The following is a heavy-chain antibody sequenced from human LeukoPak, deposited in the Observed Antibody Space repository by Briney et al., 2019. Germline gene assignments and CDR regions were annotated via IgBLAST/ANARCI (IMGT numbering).Heavy chain of an antibody. D-gene: IGHD3-22*01. J-gene: IGHJ4*02. CDR2: ISSSSGTI. V-gene: IGHV3-48*04. CDR3: TRFLYYYDSSGYHDYFDY. Sequence: GGTLRLSCAASGFTFSSYGMNWVRQAPGKGLEWISYISSSSGTIYYADSVKGRFTISRDNAKNTLYLQMNSLRAEDTAVYYCTRFLYYYDSSGYHDYFDYWGQGTLVTVSS. CDR1: GFTFSSYG.